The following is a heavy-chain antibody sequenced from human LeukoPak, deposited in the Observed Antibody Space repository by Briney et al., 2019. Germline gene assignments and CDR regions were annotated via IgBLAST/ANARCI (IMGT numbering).Heavy chain of an antibody. Sequence: SETLSLTCTVSGGSISSYYWSWIRQPPGKGLEWIGYIYYSGSTNYNPSLKSRVTISVDTSKNQFSLKLSSVTAADTAVYYCARAPGTTDFDYWGQGTLVTVSS. V-gene: IGHV4-59*12. CDR3: ARAPGTTDFDY. CDR1: GGSISSYY. J-gene: IGHJ4*02. CDR2: IYYSGST. D-gene: IGHD1-7*01.